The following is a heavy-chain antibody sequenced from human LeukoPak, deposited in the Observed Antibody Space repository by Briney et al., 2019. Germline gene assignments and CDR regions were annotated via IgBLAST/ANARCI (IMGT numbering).Heavy chain of an antibody. CDR3: AREGLVGSWSYFDY. V-gene: IGHV1-2*06. Sequence: ASVKVSCKASGYTFTGYYMHWVRQAPGQGLEWMGRINPNSGGTNYAQKFQGRVTMTRDTSISTAYMELSRLRSDDTAVYYCAREGLVGSWSYFDYWGQGTLVTVSS. J-gene: IGHJ4*02. CDR1: GYTFTGYY. D-gene: IGHD6-13*01. CDR2: INPNSGGT.